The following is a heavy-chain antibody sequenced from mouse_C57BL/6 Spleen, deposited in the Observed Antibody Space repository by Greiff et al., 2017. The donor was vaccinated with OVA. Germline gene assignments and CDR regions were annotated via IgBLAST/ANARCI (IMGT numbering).Heavy chain of an antibody. Sequence: EVQGVESGGGLVKPGGSLKLSCAASGFTFSDYGMHWVRQAPEKGLEWVAYISSGSSTIYYADTVKGRFTISRDNAKNTLFLQMTSLRSEDTAMYYCAGTEYFDVWGTGTTVTVSS. D-gene: IGHD4-1*01. V-gene: IGHV5-17*01. CDR1: GFTFSDYG. CDR2: ISSGSSTI. CDR3: AGTEYFDV. J-gene: IGHJ1*03.